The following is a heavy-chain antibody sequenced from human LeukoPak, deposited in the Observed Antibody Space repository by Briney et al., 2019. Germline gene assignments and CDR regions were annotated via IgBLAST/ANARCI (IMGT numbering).Heavy chain of an antibody. V-gene: IGHV1-2*02. J-gene: IGHJ5*02. CDR3: ARGTPYCGSDCYST. D-gene: IGHD2-21*02. CDR1: GYTFTGYY. CDR2: INPNSGGT. Sequence: GSVKVSCKASGYTFTGYYMHWVRQAPGQGLEWMGWINPNSGGTNYAQKFQGRVTMTRDTSISTAYMELSRLRSDDTAVYYCARGTPYCGSDCYSTWGQGTLVTVSS.